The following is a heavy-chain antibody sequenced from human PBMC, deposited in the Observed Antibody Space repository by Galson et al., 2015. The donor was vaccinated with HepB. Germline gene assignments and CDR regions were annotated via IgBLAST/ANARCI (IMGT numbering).Heavy chain of an antibody. D-gene: IGHD5-18*01. J-gene: IGHJ4*02. V-gene: IGHV3-23*01. CDR1: GFTFSSYT. CDR3: ARLSSYSLFDY. Sequence: SLRLSCAASGFTFSSYTMSWVRQAPGKGLEWVSTAIGSGASTSYADSVKGRFTISRDNSKNTLYLQMNSLRAEDTAVYFCARLSSYSLFDYWGQGTLVTVSS. CDR2: AIGSGAST.